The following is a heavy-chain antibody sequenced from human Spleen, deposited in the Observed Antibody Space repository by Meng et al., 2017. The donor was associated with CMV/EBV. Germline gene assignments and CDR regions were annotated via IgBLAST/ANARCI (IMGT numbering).Heavy chain of an antibody. J-gene: IGHJ4*02. CDR3: ARSRDGYNFDY. Sequence: VPLRKWGVGLLKPSATLSLTCAVDGGSFSGYYWSWIRQPPEKGLEWIGEINHSGSTNYNPSLKSRVTISVDTSKNQFSLKLSSVTAADTAVYYCARSRDGYNFDYWGQGTLVTVSS. CDR1: GGSFSGYY. CDR2: INHSGST. D-gene: IGHD5-24*01. V-gene: IGHV4-34*01.